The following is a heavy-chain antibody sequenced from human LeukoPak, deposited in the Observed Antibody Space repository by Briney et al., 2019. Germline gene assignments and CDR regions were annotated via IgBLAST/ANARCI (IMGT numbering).Heavy chain of an antibody. V-gene: IGHV1-46*01. J-gene: IGHJ3*01. CDR1: GYTFTRYY. CDR2: INPSGGST. Sequence: ASVKVSCKASGYTFTRYYMHWVRQAPGQGLEWMGIINPSGGSTSYAQKFQGRVTMTRDTSTSTVYMELSSLRSEDTAVYYCARDSRADDSSGYSLGGDAFDVWGQGTMVTVSS. D-gene: IGHD3-22*01. CDR3: ARDSRADDSSGYSLGGDAFDV.